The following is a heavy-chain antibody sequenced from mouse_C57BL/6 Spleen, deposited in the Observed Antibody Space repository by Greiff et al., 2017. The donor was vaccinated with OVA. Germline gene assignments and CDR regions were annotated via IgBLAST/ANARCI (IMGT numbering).Heavy chain of an antibody. J-gene: IGHJ2*01. Sequence: VQLKESGGGLVKPGGSLKLSCAASGFTFSDYGMHWVRQAPAKGLEWVAYISSGSSTIYYADTVKGRFTISRDNAKNTLFLQMTRLRSEDTAMDYCARPGYSNCFDYWGQGTTLTVSS. V-gene: IGHV5-17*01. CDR1: GFTFSDYG. CDR2: ISSGSSTI. D-gene: IGHD2-5*01. CDR3: ARPGYSNCFDY.